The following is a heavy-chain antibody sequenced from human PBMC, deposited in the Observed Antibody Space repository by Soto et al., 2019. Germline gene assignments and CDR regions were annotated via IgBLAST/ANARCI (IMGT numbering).Heavy chain of an antibody. D-gene: IGHD6-6*01. J-gene: IGHJ6*02. V-gene: IGHV5-51*01. CDR3: ARPSYSSSRYYGMDV. Sequence: GESLKISCKGFGYSLTSYWIGWGPPIPGKSLEGKGIIYSCESETRYSPSFEGQVTISADKSITTAYLQWSSLKASDTAMYYCARPSYSSSRYYGMDVWGQGTTVTVSS. CDR1: GYSLTSYW. CDR2: IYSCESET.